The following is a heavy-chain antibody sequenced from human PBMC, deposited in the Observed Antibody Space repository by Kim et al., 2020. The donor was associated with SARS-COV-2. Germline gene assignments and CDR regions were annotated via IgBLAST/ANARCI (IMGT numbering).Heavy chain of an antibody. CDR1: GITFSDYA. Sequence: GGSLRLSCAASGITFSDYAMTWFRQAPGKGLEWVSSLSGGGGSTYYADSVKGRFTISRDNSKNTLYLQMNTLRVEDTAVYYCAKVVSGGYVGRDYFDSWGQGTLVTVSP. CDR3: AKVVSGGYVGRDYFDS. D-gene: IGHD5-12*01. J-gene: IGHJ4*02. V-gene: IGHV3-23*01. CDR2: LSGGGGST.